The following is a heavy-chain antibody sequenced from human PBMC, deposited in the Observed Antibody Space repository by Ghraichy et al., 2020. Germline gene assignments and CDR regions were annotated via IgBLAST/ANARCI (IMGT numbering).Heavy chain of an antibody. D-gene: IGHD2-8*02. Sequence: ASVKVSCKASGYTFTSYPIHWVRQAPGQRLEWMGWIHADNGNARYSQKFQGRVTITRDTYASTAYMELSSLRSEDTAVYYCARDPTLVASGGDYFDYWGQGALVTVSS. CDR3: ARDPTLVASGGDYFDY. V-gene: IGHV1-3*01. CDR2: IHADNGNA. CDR1: GYTFTSYP. J-gene: IGHJ4*02.